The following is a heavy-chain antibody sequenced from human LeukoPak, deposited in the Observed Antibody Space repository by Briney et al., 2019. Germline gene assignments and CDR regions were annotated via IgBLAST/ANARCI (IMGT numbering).Heavy chain of an antibody. J-gene: IGHJ6*02. CDR3: AGHRVDSSSPRGMDV. CDR1: GYNFITYW. CDR2: ISPGNSDT. V-gene: IGHV5-51*01. Sequence: GESLKISCKGSGYNFITYWIGWVRQMPGKGLEWMGIISPGNSDTKYSPSFHGQVTFSADKSISTAYLQWSSLKASDTAIYYCAGHRVDSSSPRGMDVWGQGTTVTVSS. D-gene: IGHD6-13*01.